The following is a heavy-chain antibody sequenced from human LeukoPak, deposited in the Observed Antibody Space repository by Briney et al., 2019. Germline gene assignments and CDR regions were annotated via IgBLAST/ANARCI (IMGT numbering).Heavy chain of an antibody. CDR1: GGTFSSYA. CDR2: IIPIFGTA. V-gene: IGHV1-69*06. Sequence: SVKVSCKASGGTFSSYAISWVRQAPGQGLEWMGGIIPIFGTANYAQKFQGRVTITADKSTSTAYMELSSLRSEDTAVYYCARVLTYSGSYSYWGQGTLVTVSS. CDR3: ARVLTYSGSYSY. J-gene: IGHJ4*02. D-gene: IGHD1-26*01.